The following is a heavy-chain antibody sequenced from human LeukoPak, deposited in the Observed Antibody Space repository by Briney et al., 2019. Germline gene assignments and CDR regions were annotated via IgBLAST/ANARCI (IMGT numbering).Heavy chain of an antibody. CDR2: INPNSGGT. J-gene: IGHJ4*02. D-gene: IGHD2-15*01. CDR1: GYTFTVYY. V-gene: IGHV1-2*02. CDR3: ARVRVGYCSGGSCYGGFDY. Sequence: ASVKVSCKASGYTFTVYYMHWVRQAPGQGLEWMGWINPNSGGTNYAQKFQGRDTMTRDTSISTDYMELSRLRSDDTAVYYCARVRVGYCSGGSCYGGFDYWGQGTLVTVSS.